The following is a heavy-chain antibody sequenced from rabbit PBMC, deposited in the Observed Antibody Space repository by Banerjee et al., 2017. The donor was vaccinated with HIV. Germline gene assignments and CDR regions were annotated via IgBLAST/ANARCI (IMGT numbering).Heavy chain of an antibody. V-gene: IGHV1S45*01. CDR1: GFSFSSGYY. Sequence: QEQLEESGGGLVKPGASLTLTCKASGFSFSSGYYMCWVRQAPGKGLEWIASIDAGSSGSTYYASWAKGRFTISKTSSTTVTLQMTSLTAADTATYFCARDIIRRDLWGPGTLVTDS. CDR2: IDAGSSGST. CDR3: ARDIIRRDL. J-gene: IGHJ6*01. D-gene: IGHD1-1*01.